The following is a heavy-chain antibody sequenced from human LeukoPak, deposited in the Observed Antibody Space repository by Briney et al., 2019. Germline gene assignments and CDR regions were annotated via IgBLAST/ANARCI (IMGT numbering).Heavy chain of an antibody. CDR2: ISGSGGST. J-gene: IGHJ3*02. V-gene: IGHV3-23*01. CDR3: AKSHRPYYDFWTAPGAFDI. D-gene: IGHD3-3*01. Sequence: GGSLRLSCAASGFTFSSYAMSWVRQAPGKGLEWVSAISGSGGSTYYADSVKGRFTISRDNSKNTLYLQMNSLRAEDTAVYYCAKSHRPYYDFWTAPGAFDIWGQGTMVTVSS. CDR1: GFTFSSYA.